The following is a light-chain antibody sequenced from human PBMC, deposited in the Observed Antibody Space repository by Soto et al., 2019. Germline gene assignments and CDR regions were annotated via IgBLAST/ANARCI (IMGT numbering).Light chain of an antibody. V-gene: IGKV3-20*01. Sequence: EIVLTQSPGTLSFSPGERATLSCRASQSVSSTSLAWYQQKPGQAPRLLIYGASNRATGIPDRFSGSGSGTDFTLTISRLEPVDFAVYYCQQYDSSPPWTFGLGTKV. CDR1: QSVSSTS. CDR2: GAS. J-gene: IGKJ1*01. CDR3: QQYDSSPPWT.